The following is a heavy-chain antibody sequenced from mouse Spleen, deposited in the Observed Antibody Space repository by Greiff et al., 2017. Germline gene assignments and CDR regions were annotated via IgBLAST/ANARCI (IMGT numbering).Heavy chain of an antibody. Sequence: QVQLKQSGPGLVQPSQSLSITCTVSGFSLTSYGVHWVRQSPGKGLEWLGVIWSGGSTDYNAAFISRLSISKDNSKSQVFFKMNSLQADDTAIYYCARTNDYDGGYWYFDVWGTGTTVTVSS. J-gene: IGHJ1*03. CDR1: GFSLTSYG. D-gene: IGHD2-4*01. V-gene: IGHV2-2*01. CDR2: IWSGGST. CDR3: ARTNDYDGGYWYFDV.